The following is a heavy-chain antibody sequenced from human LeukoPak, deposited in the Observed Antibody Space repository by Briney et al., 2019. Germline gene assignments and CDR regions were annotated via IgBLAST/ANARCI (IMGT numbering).Heavy chain of an antibody. J-gene: IGHJ5*02. CDR3: AREYSTLYYVRTGLS. CDR2: INNSGGST. CDR1: GFTFSSYA. D-gene: IGHD6-13*01. V-gene: IGHV3-23*01. Sequence: PGGSLRLSCAASGFTFSSYAMSWVRQAPGKELEWVSTINNSGGSTYYADSVKGRFTISRDNSKNTLYLQMNSLRAEDTAVYYCAREYSTLYYVRTGLSWGQGTLVTVSS.